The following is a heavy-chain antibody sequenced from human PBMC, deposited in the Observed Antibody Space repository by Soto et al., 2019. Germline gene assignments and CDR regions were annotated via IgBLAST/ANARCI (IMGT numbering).Heavy chain of an antibody. CDR2: ISAYNGNT. J-gene: IGHJ5*02. D-gene: IGHD6-19*01. CDR1: GYTFTSYG. Sequence: ASVKVSCKASGYTFTSYGISWVRQAPGQGLEGMGWISAYNGNTNYAQKIQGRVTMTTDTSTSTAYMELRSLRSDDTAVYYCARALRGIAVAATVDWFDPWGQGTLVTV. V-gene: IGHV1-18*04. CDR3: ARALRGIAVAATVDWFDP.